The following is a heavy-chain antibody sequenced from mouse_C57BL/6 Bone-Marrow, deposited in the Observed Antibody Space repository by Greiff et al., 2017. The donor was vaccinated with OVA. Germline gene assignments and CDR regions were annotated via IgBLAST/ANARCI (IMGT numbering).Heavy chain of an antibody. J-gene: IGHJ1*03. CDR3: ARKYGSGYRWWYFDV. V-gene: IGHV1-9*01. D-gene: IGHD1-1*01. CDR2: ILPGSGST. Sequence: VQLQQSGAELMKPGASVKLSCKATGYTFTGYWIEWVKQRPGHGLEWIGEILPGSGSTNYNEKFKGKAKFTADTSTNTALLQLRSLTTEDSAIYYCARKYGSGYRWWYFDVRGTGTTVTVSS. CDR1: GYTFTGYW.